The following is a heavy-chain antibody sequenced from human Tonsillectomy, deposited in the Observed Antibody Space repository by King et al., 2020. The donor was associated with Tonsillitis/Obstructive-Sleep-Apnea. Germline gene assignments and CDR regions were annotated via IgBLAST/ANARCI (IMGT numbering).Heavy chain of an antibody. CDR3: ARDLTPTVTAIDY. J-gene: IGHJ4*02. Sequence: VQLVESGGGLVQPGGSLRLSCAASGFTFNWYWMHWVRQAPGKGLVRISHINSDGSTTSYADSVKGRFTISRDNAKKTLFLQMNSLRAEDTAVYFCARDLTPTVTAIDYWGQGTLITVSS. D-gene: IGHD2-21*02. CDR2: INSDGSTT. V-gene: IGHV3-74*01. CDR1: GFTFNWYW.